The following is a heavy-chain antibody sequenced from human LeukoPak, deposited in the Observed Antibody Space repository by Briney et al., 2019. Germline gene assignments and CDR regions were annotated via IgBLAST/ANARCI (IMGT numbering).Heavy chain of an antibody. D-gene: IGHD2-15*01. Sequence: ASVRVSRKASGYTFTSYDINWVRQATGQGLEWMGWMNPNSGNTGYAQKFQGRVTMTRNTSISTAYMELSSLRSEDTAVYYCARGARGYCSGGSCLYDYWGQGTLVTVSS. V-gene: IGHV1-8*01. CDR1: GYTFTSYD. J-gene: IGHJ4*02. CDR2: MNPNSGNT. CDR3: ARGARGYCSGGSCLYDY.